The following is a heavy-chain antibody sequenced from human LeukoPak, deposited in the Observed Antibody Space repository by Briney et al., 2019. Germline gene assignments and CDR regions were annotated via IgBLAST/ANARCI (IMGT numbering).Heavy chain of an antibody. CDR1: GGSVSSTNW. CDR2: VHLDGRT. CDR3: ARLYYYGSAYYFDY. J-gene: IGHJ4*02. D-gene: IGHD3-10*01. V-gene: IGHV4-4*02. Sequence: TPSETLSLTCGVSGGSVSSTNWWTWIRQPPGKGLEWIGEVHLDGRTNFNPSLKSRLTMSVDLSENHVSLKLTSVTAADTAVYYCARLYYYGSAYYFDYWGQGTLATVSP.